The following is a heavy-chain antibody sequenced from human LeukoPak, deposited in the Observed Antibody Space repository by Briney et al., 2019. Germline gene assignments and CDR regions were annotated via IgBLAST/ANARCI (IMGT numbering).Heavy chain of an antibody. CDR1: GGSISIYY. CDR2: IYTSGST. Sequence: SETLSLTCTVSGGSISIYYWSWIRQPAGKGLEWIGRIYTSGSTNYNPSLKSRVTMSVDTSKNQFSLKLSSVTAADTAVYYCASGPVYYDFWSGYYGLDYWGQGTLVTVSS. J-gene: IGHJ4*02. CDR3: ASGPVYYDFWSGYYGLDY. V-gene: IGHV4-4*07. D-gene: IGHD3-3*01.